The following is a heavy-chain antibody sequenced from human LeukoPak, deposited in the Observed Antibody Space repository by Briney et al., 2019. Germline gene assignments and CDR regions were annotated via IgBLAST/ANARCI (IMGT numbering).Heavy chain of an antibody. J-gene: IGHJ4*02. V-gene: IGHV4-34*01. D-gene: IGHD3-22*01. CDR3: ARVGTRVRYYYDSSGYQRDSVH. CDR1: GGSFSGYY. CDR2: VNHIGST. Sequence: KPSETLSLTCAVYGGSFSGYYWSWIRQPPGKGLEWIGEVNHIGSTNYNPSLKSRVTISADTSKNQISLKLNSVTAADTAIYFCARVGTRVRYYYDSSGYQRDSVHWGQGTLVTVSS.